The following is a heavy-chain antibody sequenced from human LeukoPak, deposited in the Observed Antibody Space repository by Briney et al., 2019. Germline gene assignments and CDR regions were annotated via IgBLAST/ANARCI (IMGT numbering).Heavy chain of an antibody. J-gene: IGHJ4*02. CDR3: ARDYNYYDSSDPLYY. CDR2: ISPYNGNT. CDR1: GYTFISYV. Sequence: GASVKVSCKASGYTFISYVISWVRQAPGQGLEWMGWISPYNGNTNYAQKLQGRVTMTTDTSTSTAYMELRSLRSDDTAVYYCARDYNYYDSSDPLYYWGQGTLVTVSS. D-gene: IGHD3-22*01. V-gene: IGHV1-18*01.